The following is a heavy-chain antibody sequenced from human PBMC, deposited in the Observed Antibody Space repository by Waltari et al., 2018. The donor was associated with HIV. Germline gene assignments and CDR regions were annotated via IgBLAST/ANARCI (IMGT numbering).Heavy chain of an antibody. CDR3: APLTMIDLGGY. CDR2: ISYDGSNK. V-gene: IGHV3-30*04. D-gene: IGHD3-22*01. Sequence: QVQLVESGGGVVQPGRSLRLSCAASGFTFSSYAMHWVRQAPGKGLEWVAVISYDGSNKYYADSVKGRFTISRDNSKNTLYLQMNSLRAEDTAVYYCAPLTMIDLGGYWGQGTLVTVSS. J-gene: IGHJ4*02. CDR1: GFTFSSYA.